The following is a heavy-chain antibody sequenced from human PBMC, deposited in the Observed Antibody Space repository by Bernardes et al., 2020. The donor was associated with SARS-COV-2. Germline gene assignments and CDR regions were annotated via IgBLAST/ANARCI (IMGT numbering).Heavy chain of an antibody. Sequence: SETLSLTCTVSGGSISSGGYYWSWIRQHPGKGLEWIGYIYYSGSTYYNPSLKSRVTISVDTSKNQFSLKLSSVTAADTAVYYCARDPGPLVGATSAFDIWGQGTMVTVSS. J-gene: IGHJ3*02. CDR2: IYYSGST. CDR3: ARDPGPLVGATSAFDI. CDR1: GGSISSGGYY. D-gene: IGHD1-26*01. V-gene: IGHV4-31*03.